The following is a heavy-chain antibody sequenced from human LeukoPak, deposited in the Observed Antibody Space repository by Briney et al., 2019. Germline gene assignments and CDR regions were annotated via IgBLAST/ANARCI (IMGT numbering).Heavy chain of an antibody. J-gene: IGHJ4*02. CDR3: GKEVERHFDLKY. CDR1: GFTSGIYA. V-gene: IGHV3-23*01. Sequence: GGSLRLSCAASGFTSGIYAMSWVRQAPGKGLEWVSAFSGGGDSSYADSVKGRFTISRDTSNKILYLHMSSLRAEDTAVYFCGKEVERHFDLKYWGQGTLVTVSS. CDR2: FSGGGDS.